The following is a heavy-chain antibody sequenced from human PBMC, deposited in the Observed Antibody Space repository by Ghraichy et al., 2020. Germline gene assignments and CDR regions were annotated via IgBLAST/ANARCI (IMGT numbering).Heavy chain of an antibody. D-gene: IGHD5-12*01. CDR3: ATEKIVAAIGGNFDY. Sequence: GGSLRLSCAASGLTFSSYSMNWVRQAPGKGLEWISYISSSGSTIFYADSVKGRFTISRDNAKNSLFLQLNSLRDEDTAVYYCATEKIVAAIGGNFDYCGQGTLVTVSS. CDR1: GLTFSSYS. CDR2: ISSSGSTI. J-gene: IGHJ4*02. V-gene: IGHV3-48*02.